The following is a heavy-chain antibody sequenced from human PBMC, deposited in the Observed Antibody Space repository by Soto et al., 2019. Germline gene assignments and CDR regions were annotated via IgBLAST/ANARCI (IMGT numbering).Heavy chain of an antibody. CDR3: ARVANSGYDSGVYGMDV. J-gene: IGHJ6*02. V-gene: IGHV1-2*04. CDR2: INPNGGGT. CDR1: GYTFTDYY. Sequence: QVQLVQSGAEVKKPGASVKVSCKTSGYTFTDYYMHWVRQAPGQGLEWMGWINPNGGGTNYAQKFEDWVTMTRDTSISTAYMELSRLRSDDTAVYYCARVANSGYDSGVYGMDVWGQGTTVSVSS. D-gene: IGHD5-12*01.